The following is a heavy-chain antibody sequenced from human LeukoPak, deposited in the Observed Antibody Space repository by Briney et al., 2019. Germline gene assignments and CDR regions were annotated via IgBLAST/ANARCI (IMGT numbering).Heavy chain of an antibody. V-gene: IGHV3-48*03. D-gene: IGHD1-14*01. CDR2: ISSSGSTI. CDR1: GFTFSSYE. CDR3: APIDAKPIDY. J-gene: IGHJ4*02. Sequence: GGPLRPSCAASGFTFSSYEMNWFRQAPGKGLEWVSYISSSGSTIYYADSVKGRFTISRDNAKNSLYLQMNSLRAEDTAVYYCAPIDAKPIDYWGQGTLVTVSS.